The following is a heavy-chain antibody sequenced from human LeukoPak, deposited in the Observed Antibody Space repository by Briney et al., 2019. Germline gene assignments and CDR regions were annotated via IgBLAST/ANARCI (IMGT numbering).Heavy chain of an antibody. V-gene: IGHV3-21*01. CDR2: ISSSSSYI. D-gene: IGHD3-16*02. CDR1: GFTFSSYE. Sequence: PGGSLRLSCAASGFTFSSYEMNWVRQAPGKGLEWVSSISSSSSYIYYAGSLKGRFTISRDNAKNSLYLQMNSLRAEDTAVYYCARDLLGYNYYYMDVWGKGTTVTVSS. CDR3: ARDLLGYNYYYMDV. J-gene: IGHJ6*03.